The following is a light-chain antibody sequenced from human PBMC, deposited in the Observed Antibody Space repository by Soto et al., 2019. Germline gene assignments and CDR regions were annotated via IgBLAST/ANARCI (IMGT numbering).Light chain of an antibody. V-gene: IGKV3-15*01. CDR3: QQYDNWPRT. CDR1: QSISNN. Sequence: EIVMTQSPARLSVSPGQRASLSCRASQSISNNLVWYQQKPGQAPRLLIYGSTTRATGFPARFSGSGFGTACTLTISRLQSEDFGVYYCQQYDNWPRTFGQGTKVEIK. J-gene: IGKJ1*01. CDR2: GST.